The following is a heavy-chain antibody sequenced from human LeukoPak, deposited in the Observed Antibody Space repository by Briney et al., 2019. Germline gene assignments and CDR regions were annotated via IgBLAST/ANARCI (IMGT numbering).Heavy chain of an antibody. J-gene: IGHJ5*02. CDR3: AREEGNWFDP. CDR1: GGSISSGDYY. CDR2: IYYSGST. Sequence: SQTLSPTCTVSGGSISSGDYYWSWIRPPPGKGLEWIGYIYYSGSTYYNPSLKSRVTISVDTSKNQFSLKLSSVTAADTAVYYCAREEGNWFDPWGQGTLVTVSS. V-gene: IGHV4-30-4*08.